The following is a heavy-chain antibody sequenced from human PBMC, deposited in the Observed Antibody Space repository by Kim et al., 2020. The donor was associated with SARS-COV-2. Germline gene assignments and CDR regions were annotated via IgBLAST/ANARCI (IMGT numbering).Heavy chain of an antibody. Sequence: ASVKVSCKASGYTFPSYAMNWVRQAPGQGLEWMGWINTNTGNPTYAQGFTGRFVFSLDTSVSTAYLQISSLKAEDTAVYYCARDETTTIFGVVIITQAFDIWGQGTMVTVSS. V-gene: IGHV7-4-1*02. CDR1: GYTFPSYA. CDR2: INTNTGNP. CDR3: ARDETTTIFGVVIITQAFDI. D-gene: IGHD3-3*01. J-gene: IGHJ3*02.